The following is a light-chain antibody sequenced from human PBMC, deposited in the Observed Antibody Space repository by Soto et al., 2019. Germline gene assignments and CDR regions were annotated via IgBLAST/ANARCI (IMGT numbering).Light chain of an antibody. Sequence: EMVWKKSPAPLLLSRGERATLSXRASPSVIIYLPWYQQRTGKXTRIIXXDEXNRATDIPARFSGSGSGKDFTLNIISIEPEDFEGYYCQQRSNLPTITFGQGTRLDIK. CDR2: DEX. CDR3: QQRSNLPTIT. CDR1: PSVIIY. J-gene: IGKJ5*01. V-gene: IGKV3-11*01.